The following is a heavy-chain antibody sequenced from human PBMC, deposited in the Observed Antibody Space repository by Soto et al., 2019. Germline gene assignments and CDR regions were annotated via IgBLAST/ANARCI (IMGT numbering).Heavy chain of an antibody. V-gene: IGHV3-20*04. Sequence: GGSLRLSCAASGFTFSSYAMSWVRQAPGKGLEWVSGINWNGGSTGYADSVKGRFTISRDNAKNSLYLQMNSLRAEDTALYYCARDSSAHAFDIWGQGTMVTVSS. J-gene: IGHJ3*02. CDR2: INWNGGST. CDR1: GFTFSSYA. D-gene: IGHD3-22*01. CDR3: ARDSSAHAFDI.